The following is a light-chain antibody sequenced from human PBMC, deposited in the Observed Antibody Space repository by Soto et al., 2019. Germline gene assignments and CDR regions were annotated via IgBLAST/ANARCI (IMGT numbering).Light chain of an antibody. V-gene: IGKV3-11*01. CDR3: QQRSNWWT. CDR1: QSVSGY. CDR2: DAS. J-gene: IGKJ1*01. Sequence: EILCTKCPFTLTLSPGERATLSCRASQSVSGYLAWYQQKPGQAPRLLIYDASNRATGIPARFSGSGSGKDFTLTISSLAPEDFAVYYCQQRSNWWTFGQGTKVDIK.